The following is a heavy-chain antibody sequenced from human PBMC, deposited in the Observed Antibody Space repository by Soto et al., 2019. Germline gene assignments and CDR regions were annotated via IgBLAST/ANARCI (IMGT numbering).Heavy chain of an antibody. CDR1: GGSFSGYY. Sequence: SETLSLTCAVYGGSFSGYYWSWIRQPPGKGLEWSGEINHSGSTNYNPSLKSRVTISVDTSKNQFSLKLSSVTAADTAVYYCARGLVTGTTSYYFDYWGQGTLVTVSS. CDR3: ARGLVTGTTSYYFDY. D-gene: IGHD1-7*01. J-gene: IGHJ4*02. CDR2: INHSGST. V-gene: IGHV4-34*01.